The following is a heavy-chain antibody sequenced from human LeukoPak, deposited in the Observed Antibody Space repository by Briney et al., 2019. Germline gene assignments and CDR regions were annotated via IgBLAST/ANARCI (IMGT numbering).Heavy chain of an antibody. D-gene: IGHD2-15*01. CDR1: GHTFTSYD. CDR3: ARRYCSGGSCSRHLNYHYYYYVDV. V-gene: IGHV1-8*03. CDR2: MNPNSGNT. J-gene: IGHJ6*03. Sequence: ASVKVSCKASGHTFTSYDINWVRQATGQGLEWMGWMNPNSGNTGYAQKFQGRVTITRNTSISTAYMELSSLRSEDTAVYYCARRYCSGGSCSRHLNYHYYYYVDVWGKGTTVTVSS.